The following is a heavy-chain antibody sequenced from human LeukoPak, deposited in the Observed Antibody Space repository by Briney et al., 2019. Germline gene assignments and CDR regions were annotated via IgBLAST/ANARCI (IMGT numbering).Heavy chain of an antibody. CDR3: ARACELLIDY. CDR2: ISSSSNTI. D-gene: IGHD1-26*01. V-gene: IGHV3-48*01. Sequence: GGSLRLSCAASGFSLSSYSMAWVRQAPGKGLEWVSYISSSSNTIYYADSVKGRFTISRDNAKKSLYLQMNSLRAEDTAVYYCARACELLIDYWGQGTLVTVSS. J-gene: IGHJ4*02. CDR1: GFSLSSYS.